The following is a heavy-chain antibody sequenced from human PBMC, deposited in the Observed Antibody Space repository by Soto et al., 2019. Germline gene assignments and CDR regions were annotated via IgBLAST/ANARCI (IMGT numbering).Heavy chain of an antibody. CDR3: SRQASDFSSCKPQYYMDV. V-gene: IGHV3-73*01. D-gene: IGHD3-3*01. CDR1: GFTLSDSA. Sequence: EVQLVESGGGLVQPGGSLKLSCAASGFTLSDSAIHWVRQASGKGLEWVGRIRSKGNNYATTYGASLKGRFTISRDDSKNIAYLQRNSLNSDDAAVYYCSRQASDFSSCKPQYYMDVWGKGTPVTVSS. CDR2: IRSKGNNYAT. J-gene: IGHJ6*03.